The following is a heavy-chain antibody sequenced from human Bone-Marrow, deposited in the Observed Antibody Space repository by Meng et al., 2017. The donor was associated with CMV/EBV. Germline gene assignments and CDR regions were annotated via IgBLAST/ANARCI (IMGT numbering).Heavy chain of an antibody. CDR3: ARWAVVAARRNYYYYGMDV. D-gene: IGHD2-15*01. V-gene: IGHV1-18*01. CDR2: ISAYNGNT. Sequence: ASVKVSCKASGYTFTSYGISWVRQDPGQGLEWMGWISAYNGNTNYAQKLQGRVTMTTDTSTSTAYMELRSLRSDDTAVYYCARWAVVAARRNYYYYGMDVWGQGNTVTVSS. J-gene: IGHJ6*02. CDR1: GYTFTSYG.